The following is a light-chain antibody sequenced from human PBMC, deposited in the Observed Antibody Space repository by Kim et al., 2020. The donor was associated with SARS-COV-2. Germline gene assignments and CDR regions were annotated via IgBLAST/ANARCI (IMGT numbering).Light chain of an antibody. CDR2: QDN. V-gene: IGLV3-1*01. Sequence: SPGQTASITCSGDKLGDKYACWYQQKPGPSPVLVIYQDNKRPSGIPERFSGSNSGNTATLTISGTQAMDEADYYCQAWDSSILYVFGTGTKVTVL. J-gene: IGLJ1*01. CDR3: QAWDSSILYV. CDR1: KLGDKY.